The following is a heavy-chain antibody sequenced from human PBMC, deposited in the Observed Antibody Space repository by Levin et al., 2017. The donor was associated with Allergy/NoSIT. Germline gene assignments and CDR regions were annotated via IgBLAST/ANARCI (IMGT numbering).Heavy chain of an antibody. CDR2: INPGDSDI. CDR3: ARGGPATFFYGMDV. J-gene: IGHJ6*02. D-gene: IGHD2-15*01. V-gene: IGHV5-51*01. CDR1: GYGFTNYW. Sequence: AGESLKISCKGSGYGFTNYWIGWVRQMPGKGLEWMGIINPGDSDIKYSPSFQGQVTISADKSISTAYLQWSSLKASDTAMYYCARGGPATFFYGMDVWGQGTTVTVSS.